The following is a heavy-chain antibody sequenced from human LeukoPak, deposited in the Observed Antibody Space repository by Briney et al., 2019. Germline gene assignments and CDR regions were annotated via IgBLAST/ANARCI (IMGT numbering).Heavy chain of an antibody. CDR1: GYTFTNYD. CDR2: MNPNSGNT. Sequence: GASVKVSCKASGYTFTNYDISWVRQATGQGLEWMGWMNPNSGNTGYAQKFQGRVTMTRNTSISTAYMELSSLRSEDTAVYYCARGGGVTLERAWFDPWGQGTLVTVSS. V-gene: IGHV1-8*02. CDR3: ARGGGVTLERAWFDP. D-gene: IGHD3-3*01. J-gene: IGHJ5*02.